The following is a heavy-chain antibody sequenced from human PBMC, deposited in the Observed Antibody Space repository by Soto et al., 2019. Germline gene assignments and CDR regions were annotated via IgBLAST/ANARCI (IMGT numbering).Heavy chain of an antibody. CDR3: AKEDNWERLHY. Sequence: SETLSLTCTVSGGSISSGDNYWTWIRQSPGKGLEWIGNIYFSGRTSYNPSLESRVAMSVDTSKNRFSPRLSSVTAADTAVYFCAKEDNWERLHYWGQGTQVTVSS. D-gene: IGHD1-20*01. CDR2: IYFSGRT. V-gene: IGHV4-30-4*08. J-gene: IGHJ4*02. CDR1: GGSISSGDNY.